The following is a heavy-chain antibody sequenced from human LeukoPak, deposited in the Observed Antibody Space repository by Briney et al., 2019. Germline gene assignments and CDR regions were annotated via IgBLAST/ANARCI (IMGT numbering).Heavy chain of an antibody. CDR3: ARGGYYFDY. D-gene: IGHD3-10*01. J-gene: IGHJ4*02. Sequence: SETLSLTCTVSGGSISSSSYYWGWIRQPPGKGLEWIGSIYYSGSTKYNPSLKSRVTISVDTSKNQFSLKLSSVTAADTAVYYCARGGYYFDYWGQGSLVTVSS. CDR1: GGSISSSSYY. V-gene: IGHV4-39*07. CDR2: IYYSGST.